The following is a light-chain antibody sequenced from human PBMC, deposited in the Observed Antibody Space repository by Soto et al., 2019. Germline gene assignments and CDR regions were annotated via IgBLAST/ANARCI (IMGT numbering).Light chain of an antibody. CDR1: QSVSTS. CDR3: QQYNNWWT. Sequence: EIVMTQSPATLSVSPGETATLSCRASQSVSTSLAWYQQKPGQAPRLLISGASTRATGVPARFSGSGSETEFTLTISSRRSEDFAVYYCQQYNNWWTFGQGTKVEIK. J-gene: IGKJ1*01. V-gene: IGKV3-15*01. CDR2: GAS.